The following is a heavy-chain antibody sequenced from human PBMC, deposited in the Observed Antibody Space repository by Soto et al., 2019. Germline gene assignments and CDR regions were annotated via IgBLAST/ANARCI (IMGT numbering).Heavy chain of an antibody. J-gene: IGHJ4*02. Sequence: QVQLVQSGAEVKKPGSSVKVSCKASGGTFSSYSISWVRQAPGQGLEWMGRIIPILGIANYAQKLQGRVTITADKSTSTSYMELSSLRSEDTAVYYCARGAAGIAVAGPSYDFEYWGQGTLVTVSS. CDR3: ARGAAGIAVAGPSYDFEY. D-gene: IGHD6-19*01. CDR2: IIPILGIA. CDR1: GGTFSSYS. V-gene: IGHV1-69*02.